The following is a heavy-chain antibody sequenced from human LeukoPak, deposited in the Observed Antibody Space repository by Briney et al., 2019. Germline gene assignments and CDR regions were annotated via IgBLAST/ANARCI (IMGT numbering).Heavy chain of an antibody. J-gene: IGHJ6*02. CDR2: ISYDGSNK. Sequence: GRSLRLSCAASGFTFSSYGMHWVRQAPGKGLEWVAVISYDGSNKYYADSVKGRFTISRDNSKNTLYLQMNSLRAEDTAVYYCAKARYSSSWYAYYTYYYYGMDVWGQGTTVTVSS. V-gene: IGHV3-30*18. CDR3: AKARYSSSWYAYYTYYYYGMDV. CDR1: GFTFSSYG. D-gene: IGHD6-13*01.